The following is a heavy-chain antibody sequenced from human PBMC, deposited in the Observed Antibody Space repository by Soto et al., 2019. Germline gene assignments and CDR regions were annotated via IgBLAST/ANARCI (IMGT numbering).Heavy chain of an antibody. CDR1: GGSISSYY. J-gene: IGHJ5*02. Sequence: SETLSLTCTVSGGSISSYYWSWIRQPPGKGLEWIGYIYYSGSTNYNPSLKSRVTISVDTSKNQFSLKLSSVTAADTAVYYCARFGAFYWFDPWGQGTLVTVSS. CDR2: IYYSGST. V-gene: IGHV4-59*08. D-gene: IGHD3-10*01. CDR3: ARFGAFYWFDP.